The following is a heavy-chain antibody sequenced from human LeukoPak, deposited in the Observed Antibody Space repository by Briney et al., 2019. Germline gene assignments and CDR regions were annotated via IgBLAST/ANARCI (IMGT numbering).Heavy chain of an antibody. Sequence: GGSLRLSCVASGLAVSTNYMSWVRQAPGKGLEWVSVLYPGGTIYYGDSVKGRFSISRDDSKNTLFLQMTTLRAEDTAVYYCTRGLWFGTLGESFDIWGQGTMVTVSS. V-gene: IGHV3-53*01. CDR1: GLAVSTNY. D-gene: IGHD3-10*01. CDR3: TRGLWFGTLGESFDI. CDR2: LYPGGTI. J-gene: IGHJ3*02.